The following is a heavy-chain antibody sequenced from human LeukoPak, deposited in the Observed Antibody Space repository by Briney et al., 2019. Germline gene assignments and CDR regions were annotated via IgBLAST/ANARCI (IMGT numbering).Heavy chain of an antibody. D-gene: IGHD3-9*01. CDR2: VTWNSGVT. CDR1: GFTFDDFA. J-gene: IGHJ4*02. CDR3: AKGRVSRFFDWSIDY. V-gene: IGHV3-9*01. Sequence: GRSLRLSCVASGFTFDDFAMHWVRQAPGKGLEWVSRVTWNSGVTGYADSMKGRFTISRDNAKNSLYLQMNSLRAEDTALYYCAKGRVSRFFDWSIDYWGQGTLVSVSS.